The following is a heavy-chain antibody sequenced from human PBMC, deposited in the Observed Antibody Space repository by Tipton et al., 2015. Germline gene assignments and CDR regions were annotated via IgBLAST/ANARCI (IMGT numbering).Heavy chain of an antibody. J-gene: IGHJ5*02. CDR2: INPIGGTT. CDR1: GYRLTAYY. Sequence: QVQLVQSGAEVKEPGASVKISCKTSGYRLTAYYMHWVRQAPGQGLEWMGIINPIGGTTTYAQKFQDRVTMTRDTATSTVFMELSSLRSEDTAIYYCAIYSSGWFPWGQGTLVTVSS. CDR3: AIYSSGWFP. D-gene: IGHD6-19*01. V-gene: IGHV1-46*01.